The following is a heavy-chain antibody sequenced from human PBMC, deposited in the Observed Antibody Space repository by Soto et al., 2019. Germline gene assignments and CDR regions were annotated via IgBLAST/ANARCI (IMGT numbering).Heavy chain of an antibody. D-gene: IGHD3-3*01. Sequence: SVKVSCKASGGTFSSYTISWVRQAPGQGLEWMGRIIPILGIANYAQKFQGRVTITADKSTSTAYMELSSLRSEDTAVYYCARGGSRITIFGVVIIEDFDYWGQGTLVTVSS. CDR1: GGTFSSYT. CDR3: ARGGSRITIFGVVIIEDFDY. V-gene: IGHV1-69*02. J-gene: IGHJ4*02. CDR2: IIPILGIA.